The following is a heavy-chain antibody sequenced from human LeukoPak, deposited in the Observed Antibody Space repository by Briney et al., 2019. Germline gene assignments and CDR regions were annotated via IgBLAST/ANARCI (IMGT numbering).Heavy chain of an antibody. CDR1: GGSISSGTYY. J-gene: IGHJ4*02. D-gene: IGHD6-19*01. CDR3: ARAGGSGLIDY. Sequence: SETLSLTCTVSGGSISSGTYYWSWIRQPAGKGLEWIGRIYSSGTTNYNPSLKSRVTISLDTSKNQFSLRLSSVTAADTAVYYCARAGGSGLIDYWGQGTLVTVSS. V-gene: IGHV4-61*02. CDR2: IYSSGTT.